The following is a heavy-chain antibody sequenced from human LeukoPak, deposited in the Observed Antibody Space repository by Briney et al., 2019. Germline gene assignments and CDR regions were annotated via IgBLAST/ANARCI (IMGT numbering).Heavy chain of an antibody. CDR1: GGSISSVIYY. CDR2: IHTSGSS. V-gene: IGHV4-61*02. Sequence: SQTLSLTCTVSGGSISSVIYYWNWIRQPAGKGLEWIGRIHTSGSSNYNPSLKSRVTISIDTSKNQFSLRLTSVTAADTAVYYCASGQWLVFDSWGQGTLVTVSS. CDR3: ASGQWLVFDS. J-gene: IGHJ4*02. D-gene: IGHD6-19*01.